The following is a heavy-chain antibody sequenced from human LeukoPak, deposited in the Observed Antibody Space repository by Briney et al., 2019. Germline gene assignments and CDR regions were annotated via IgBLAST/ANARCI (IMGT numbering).Heavy chain of an antibody. CDR3: ARGVWGGSFARYYYYYYMDV. V-gene: IGHV4-59*01. J-gene: IGHJ6*03. CDR1: GGSINSY. Sequence: PSETLSLTCTVSGGSINSYWSWIRQPPGKGLEWIGYIYYSGSTNYDPSLKSRVTISVDTSKNQFSLKLSSVTAADTAVYYCARGVWGGSFARYYYYYYMDVWGKGTTVTISS. CDR2: IYYSGST. D-gene: IGHD2-15*01.